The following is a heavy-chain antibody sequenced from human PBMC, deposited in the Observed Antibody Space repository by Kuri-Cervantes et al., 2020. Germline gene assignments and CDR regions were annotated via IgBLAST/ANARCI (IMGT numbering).Heavy chain of an antibody. CDR3: ARDWELVYDSSGYDY. CDR1: GFTFSDYY. J-gene: IGHJ4*02. V-gene: IGHV3-11*04. Sequence: GGSLRLSCAASGFTFSDYYMSWIRQAPGKGLEWVSYISSSGSTIYYADSVKGRFTISRDNAKNSLYLQMNSLRAEDTAVYYCARDWELVYDSSGYDYWGQGTLVTVSS. D-gene: IGHD3-22*01. CDR2: ISSSGSTI.